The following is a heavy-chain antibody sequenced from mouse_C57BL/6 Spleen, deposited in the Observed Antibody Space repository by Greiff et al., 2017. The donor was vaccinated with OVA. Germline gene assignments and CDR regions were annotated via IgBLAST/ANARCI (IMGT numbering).Heavy chain of an antibody. Sequence: EVMLVESGGDLVKPGGSLKLSCAASGFTFSSYGMSWVRQTPDKRLEWVATISSGGSYTYYPDSVKGRFTISRDNAKNTLYLQMSSLMSEDTAMYYCARHTSCDYWGQGTTRTVSS. CDR2: ISSGGSYT. V-gene: IGHV5-6*01. CDR1: GFTFSSYG. CDR3: ARHTSCDY. J-gene: IGHJ2*01. D-gene: IGHD5-1*01.